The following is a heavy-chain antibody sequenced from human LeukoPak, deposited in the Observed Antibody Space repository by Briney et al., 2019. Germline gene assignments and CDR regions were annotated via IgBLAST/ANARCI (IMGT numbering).Heavy chain of an antibody. J-gene: IGHJ2*01. D-gene: IGHD4-17*01. Sequence: GGSLRLSCAGSGFTFSRNSMNWVRQAPGKGLEWVSSISSSSSYIYYADSVKGRFTISRDNAENSLYLQMNSLRAEDTAVYYCARGSEGDYGDYPDWYFDLWGRGTLVTVSS. CDR2: ISSSSSYI. CDR3: ARGSEGDYGDYPDWYFDL. CDR1: GFTFSRNS. V-gene: IGHV3-21*06.